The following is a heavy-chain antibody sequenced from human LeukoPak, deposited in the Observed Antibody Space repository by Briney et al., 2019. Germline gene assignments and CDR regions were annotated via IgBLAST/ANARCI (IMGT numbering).Heavy chain of an antibody. D-gene: IGHD1-1*01. Sequence: GGSLRLSCSASRFTFSSYTMNWVRQAPGKGLEWVSYISSSSSTIYYADSVKGRFTISRDNAKNSLYLQMNSLRAEDTAVYYCAPLTKLERHLIDYWGQGTLVTVSS. J-gene: IGHJ4*02. CDR1: RFTFSSYT. CDR2: ISSSSSTI. CDR3: APLTKLERHLIDY. V-gene: IGHV3-48*04.